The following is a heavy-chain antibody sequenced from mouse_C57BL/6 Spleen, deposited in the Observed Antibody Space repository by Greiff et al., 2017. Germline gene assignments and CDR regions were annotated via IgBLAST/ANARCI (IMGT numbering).Heavy chain of an antibody. CDR3: ATYDYYVEYYFDY. V-gene: IGHV1-7*01. Sequence: QVQLQQSGAELAKPGASVKLSCKASGYTFTSYWMHWVKQRPGQGLEWIGYINPSSGYTKYNQKFKDKATLTADKSSSTAYMQLSSRTYEDSAVYYCATYDYYVEYYFDYWGQGTTLTVSS. D-gene: IGHD1-1*01. CDR1: GYTFTSYW. CDR2: INPSSGYT. J-gene: IGHJ2*01.